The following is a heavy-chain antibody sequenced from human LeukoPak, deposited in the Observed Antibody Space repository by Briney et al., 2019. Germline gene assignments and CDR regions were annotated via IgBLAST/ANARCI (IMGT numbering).Heavy chain of an antibody. CDR3: ARGSVAAAGIVGDY. J-gene: IGHJ4*02. D-gene: IGHD6-13*01. CDR2: IYYSGST. Sequence: PSETLSLTCTASGGSISSYYWSWIRQPPGKGLEWIGYIYYSGSTNYNPSLKSRVTISVDTSKNQFSLKLSSVTAADTAVYYCARGSVAAAGIVGDYWGQGTLVTVSS. CDR1: GGSISSYY. V-gene: IGHV4-59*01.